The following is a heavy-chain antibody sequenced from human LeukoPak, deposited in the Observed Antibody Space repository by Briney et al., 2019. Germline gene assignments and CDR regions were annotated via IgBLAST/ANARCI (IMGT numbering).Heavy chain of an antibody. D-gene: IGHD5-18*01. CDR1: GFTFSNFG. CDR3: ARGRDTGRQYYFDY. Sequence: GGSLGLSCAASGFTFSNFGMSWVRQAPGKGLECVSPISGSGGSTSYADSVKGRFTISRDNSKNTLYLQMNSLRAEDTAVYYCARGRDTGRQYYFDYWGQGTLVTVSS. V-gene: IGHV3-23*01. CDR2: ISGSGGST. J-gene: IGHJ4*02.